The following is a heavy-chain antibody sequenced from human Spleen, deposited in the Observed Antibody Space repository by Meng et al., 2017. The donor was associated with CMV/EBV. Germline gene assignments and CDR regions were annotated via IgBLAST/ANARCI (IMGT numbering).Heavy chain of an antibody. CDR2: ISPNSGDT. J-gene: IGHJ4*02. CDR3: ARAAYTSFFDF. Sequence: SCQASGNSFSGYYIHWLRQAPGQGPEWMGWISPNSGDTNYAQKFQGRVTMTRDTSTITVYMELTRLTSDDTAVYYCARAAYTSFFDFWGQGTLVTVSS. D-gene: IGHD2-2*01. CDR1: GNSFSGYY. V-gene: IGHV1-2*02.